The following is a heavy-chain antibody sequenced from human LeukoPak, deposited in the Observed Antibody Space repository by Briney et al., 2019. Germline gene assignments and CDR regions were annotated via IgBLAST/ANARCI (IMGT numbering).Heavy chain of an antibody. CDR2: IYPGDSDT. CDR1: GYSFTSYW. J-gene: IGHJ4*02. V-gene: IGHV5-51*01. CDR3: ATRIAAAGTGAYYFDY. D-gene: IGHD6-13*01. Sequence: HGESLKISCKGSGYSFTSYWIGWVRQMPGKGLEWMGIIYPGDSDTRYSPSFQGQVTISADKSISTAYLQWSSLKASDTAMYYCATRIAAAGTGAYYFDYWGQGTLVTVSS.